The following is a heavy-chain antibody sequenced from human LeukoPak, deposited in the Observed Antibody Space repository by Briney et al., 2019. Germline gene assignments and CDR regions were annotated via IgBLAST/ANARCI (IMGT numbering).Heavy chain of an antibody. V-gene: IGHV4-34*01. J-gene: IGHJ4*02. CDR3: ARGSRGVRGVLDY. CDR1: GGSFSAYY. CDR2: INHSGST. Sequence: PSETLSLTCTVYGGSFSAYYWTWIRQSPGKGLEWIGEINHSGSTNCHPSLQSRVTISVDASKNPFSLKLDSVTAADTAVYYCARGSRGVRGVLDYWGQGTLVTVSS. D-gene: IGHD3-10*01.